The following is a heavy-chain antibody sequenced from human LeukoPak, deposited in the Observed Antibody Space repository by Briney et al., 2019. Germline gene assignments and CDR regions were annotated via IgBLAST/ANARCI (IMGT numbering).Heavy chain of an antibody. J-gene: IGHJ3*02. Sequence: ASVKVSCKASGHTFTSYDINWVRQATGQGLEWMGWMNPNSDNTGYAQKFQGRVTMTRNTSISTAYMELSSLRSEDTAVYYCARGLVEPQQLVWNAFDIWGQGTMVTVSS. CDR2: MNPNSDNT. CDR3: ARGLVEPQQLVWNAFDI. D-gene: IGHD6-13*01. CDR1: GHTFTSYD. V-gene: IGHV1-8*01.